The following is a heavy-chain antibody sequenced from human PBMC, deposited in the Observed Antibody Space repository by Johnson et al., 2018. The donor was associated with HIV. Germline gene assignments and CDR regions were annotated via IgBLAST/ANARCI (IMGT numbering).Heavy chain of an antibody. CDR1: GFTFSRYW. D-gene: IGHD3-22*01. J-gene: IGHJ3*02. V-gene: IGHV3-7*02. CDR2: IKQDGSEK. Sequence: VQLVESGGGVVQPGRSLRLSCAASGFTFSRYWMSWVRQAPGKGLEWVANIKQDGSEKYYVDSVKGRFTISRDNAKNSLYLQMNSLRAEDTAVYYCARALYYYDRGNAFDIWGQGTMVTVSS. CDR3: ARALYYYDRGNAFDI.